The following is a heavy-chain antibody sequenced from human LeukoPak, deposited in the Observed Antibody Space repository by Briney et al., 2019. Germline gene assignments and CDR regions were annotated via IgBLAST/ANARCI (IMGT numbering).Heavy chain of an antibody. D-gene: IGHD6-19*01. V-gene: IGHV3-74*01. J-gene: IGHJ4*02. CDR3: ARGSIAVAGDIDF. CDR2: INSDGTLT. Sequence: GGSLRLSCAASGFTFSTYWMYWVRQAPGKGLVWVSLINSDGTLTSDADSVKGRFTISRDNARNTLYLQMNSLRAEDTAVYYCARGSIAVAGDIDFWGQGTLVTVSS. CDR1: GFTFSTYW.